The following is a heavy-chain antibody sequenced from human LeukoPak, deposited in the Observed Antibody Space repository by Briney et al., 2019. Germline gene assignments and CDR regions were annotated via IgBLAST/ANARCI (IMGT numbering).Heavy chain of an antibody. CDR3: ARDLSRSAAGMDY. CDR2: IHPNSGGT. J-gene: IGHJ4*02. Sequence: ASVTLSFTASAYTFTVYYMHWVRQAPGQGLEWMGWIHPNSGGTNYAQKFQGRVTMTRDTSISTAYMELSRLRSDDTAVYYCARDLSRSAAGMDYWGQGTLVTVSS. CDR1: AYTFTVYY. V-gene: IGHV1-2*02. D-gene: IGHD6-13*01.